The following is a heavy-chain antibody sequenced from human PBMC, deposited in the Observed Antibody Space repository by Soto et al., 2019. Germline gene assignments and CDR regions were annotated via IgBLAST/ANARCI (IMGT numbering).Heavy chain of an antibody. CDR1: GGTFGTYG. Sequence: QVHLLQSGAEVKKPGSSVKVSCKASGGTFGTYGISWVRQAPGQGLEWMGGIVPFFGTPDYAENLQGRVTITADESTSTAYMELSSLRSGDTAVYYCARANQAAMITHYYDPMDVWGQATTVTVSS. J-gene: IGHJ6*02. V-gene: IGHV1-69*01. CDR2: IVPFFGTP. D-gene: IGHD5-18*01. CDR3: ARANQAAMITHYYDPMDV.